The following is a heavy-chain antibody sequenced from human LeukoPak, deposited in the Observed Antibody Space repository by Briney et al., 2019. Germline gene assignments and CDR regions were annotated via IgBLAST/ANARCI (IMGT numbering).Heavy chain of an antibody. CDR2: IYYSGST. J-gene: IGHJ4*02. CDR1: GGSISSYY. Sequence: SETLSLTCTVSGGSISSYYWSWIRQPPGKGLEWIGYIYYSGSTYYNPSLKSRVTISIDTSKNQFSLKLSFVTAADTAVYYCARQGVDDSSGYYYWGQGTLFTVSS. V-gene: IGHV4-59*08. CDR3: ARQGVDDSSGYYY. D-gene: IGHD3-22*01.